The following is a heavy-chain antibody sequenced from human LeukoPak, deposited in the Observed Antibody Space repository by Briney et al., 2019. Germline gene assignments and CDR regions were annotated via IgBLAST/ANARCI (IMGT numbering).Heavy chain of an antibody. D-gene: IGHD2-2*01. CDR2: INHSGST. CDR3: ARRGGTSRLYYYYYYMDV. V-gene: IGHV4-34*01. Sequence: SETLSLTCAVYGGSFSGYYWSWIRQPPGKGLEWIGEINHSGSTNYNPSLKSRVTISVDTSKNQFSLKPSSVTAADTAVYYCARRGGTSRLYYYYYYMDVWGKGTTVTVSS. CDR1: GGSFSGYY. J-gene: IGHJ6*03.